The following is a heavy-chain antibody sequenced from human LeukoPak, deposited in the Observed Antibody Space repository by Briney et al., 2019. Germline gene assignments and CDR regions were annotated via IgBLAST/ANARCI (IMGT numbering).Heavy chain of an antibody. D-gene: IGHD1-26*01. CDR1: GFTFSSFA. V-gene: IGHV3-30*04. CDR3: ARDQWELDY. Sequence: PGGSLRLSCTASGFTFSSFAMHWVRQAPGKGLEWVAVISSDGRNKYYADSVKGRFTFSRDNSKNTVYLQMNSLRPEDTAVYYCARDQWELDYWGQGTLVTVSS. CDR2: ISSDGRNK. J-gene: IGHJ4*02.